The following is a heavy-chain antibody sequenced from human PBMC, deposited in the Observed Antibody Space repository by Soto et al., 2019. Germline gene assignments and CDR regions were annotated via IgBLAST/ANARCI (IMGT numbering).Heavy chain of an antibody. CDR1: GFTFSSYA. V-gene: IGHV3-23*01. CDR2: ISGSGGST. D-gene: IGHD3-10*01. CDR3: AKDGGSPLLWFGEPHYYYYLDV. Sequence: GGSLRLSCAASGFTFSSYAMSWVRQAPGKGLEWVSAISGSGGSTYYADSVKGRFTISRDNSKNTLYLQMNSLKAEDTAVYYCAKDGGSPLLWFGEPHYYYYLDVGGKGTTVTVSS. J-gene: IGHJ6*03.